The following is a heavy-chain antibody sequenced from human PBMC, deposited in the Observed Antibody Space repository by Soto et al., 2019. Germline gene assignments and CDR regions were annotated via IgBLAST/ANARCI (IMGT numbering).Heavy chain of an antibody. CDR2: INPSGGST. Sequence: ASVKVSCKASGYTFTSYYMHWVRQAPGQGLEWMGIINPSGGSTSYAQKFQGRVTMTRDTSTSTVYMELSSLRSEDTAVYYCARDREQLVRDYYYYGMDVWGQGTRVIISS. D-gene: IGHD6-6*01. CDR1: GYTFTSYY. J-gene: IGHJ6*02. CDR3: ARDREQLVRDYYYYGMDV. V-gene: IGHV1-46*01.